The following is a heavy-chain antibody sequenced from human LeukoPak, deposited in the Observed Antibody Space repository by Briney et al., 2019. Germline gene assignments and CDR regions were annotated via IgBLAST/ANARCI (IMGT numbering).Heavy chain of an antibody. J-gene: IGHJ6*03. Sequence: GGSLRLSCAASGFTFSSYGMHWVRQAPGKGLEWVAFIRYDGSNKYYADSVKGRFTISRDNSKNTLYLQMNSLRAEDTAVYYCAKDSSDSSGYYYSYYYYYMDVWGKGTTVTISS. CDR3: AKDSSDSSGYYYSYYYYYMDV. V-gene: IGHV3-30*02. D-gene: IGHD3-22*01. CDR2: IRYDGSNK. CDR1: GFTFSSYG.